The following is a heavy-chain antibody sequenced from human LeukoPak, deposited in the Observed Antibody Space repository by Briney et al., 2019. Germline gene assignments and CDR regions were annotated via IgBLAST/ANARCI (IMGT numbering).Heavy chain of an antibody. CDR1: GGSISSYY. D-gene: IGHD2/OR15-2a*01. V-gene: IGHV4-59*01. CDR3: ARDAGRRPVYRGWFDP. J-gene: IGHJ5*02. CDR2: IYYSGST. Sequence: SETLSLTCTVSGGSISSYYWSWIRQPPGKGLEWIGYIYYSGSTNYNPSLKSRATISVDTSKNQFSLKLSSVTAADTAVYYCARDAGRRPVYRGWFDPWGQGTLVTVSS.